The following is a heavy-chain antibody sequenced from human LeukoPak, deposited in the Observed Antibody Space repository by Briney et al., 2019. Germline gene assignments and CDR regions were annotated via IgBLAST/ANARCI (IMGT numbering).Heavy chain of an antibody. D-gene: IGHD6-13*01. CDR3: ARGLKEQLVPRDWFDP. J-gene: IGHJ5*02. V-gene: IGHV4-34*01. CDR1: GFPFSNGW. Sequence: GSLRLSCVVSGFPFSNGWMSWVRQPPGKGLEWIGEINHSGNTNYNPSLKSRVTISVDTSKKQFSLKLSSVTAADTAVYYCARGLKEQLVPRDWFDPWGQGTLVTVSS. CDR2: INHSGNT.